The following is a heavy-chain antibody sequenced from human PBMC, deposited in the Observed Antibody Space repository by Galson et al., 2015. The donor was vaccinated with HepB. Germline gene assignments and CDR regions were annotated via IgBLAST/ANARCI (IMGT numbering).Heavy chain of an antibody. CDR1: GYTFTSYY. J-gene: IGHJ4*02. V-gene: IGHV1-46*04. Sequence: SVKVSCKASGYTFTSYYMHWVRQAPGQGLEWMGIINPSGGSTSYAQKLQGRVTMTRDTSTSTVYMELSSLRSEDTAVYYCARGYYDSLGTDHFDYWGQGTLVTVSS. CDR3: ARGYYDSLGTDHFDY. D-gene: IGHD3-22*01. CDR2: INPSGGST.